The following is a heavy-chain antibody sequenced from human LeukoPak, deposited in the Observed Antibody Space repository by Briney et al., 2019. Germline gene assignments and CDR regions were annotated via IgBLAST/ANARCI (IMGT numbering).Heavy chain of an antibody. J-gene: IGHJ4*02. CDR2: IYYSGST. Sequence: SETLSLTCTVSGGSISSYYWSWIRQPPGKGLEWIGYIYYSGSTNYNPSLKSRVTISVDTSKNQFSLKLSSVTAADTAVYYCARHYNSGGAVAGTLFFAYWGQGTLFTVSS. D-gene: IGHD6-19*01. V-gene: IGHV4-59*08. CDR3: ARHYNSGGAVAGTLFFAY. CDR1: GGSISSYY.